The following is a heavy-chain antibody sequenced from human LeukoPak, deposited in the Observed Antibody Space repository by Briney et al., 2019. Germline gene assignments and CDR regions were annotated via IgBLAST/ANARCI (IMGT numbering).Heavy chain of an antibody. Sequence: GGSLRLSCTASGFTFSTYGMHWVRQAPGKGLEGVAVISYDGTDKYYADSVKGRFTISRDNAKNSLYLQMNSLRAEDTALYYCAKDSMVRGEGDYYFDYWGQGTLVTVSS. CDR3: AKDSMVRGEGDYYFDY. D-gene: IGHD3-10*01. V-gene: IGHV3-30*18. CDR1: GFTFSTYG. CDR2: ISYDGTDK. J-gene: IGHJ4*02.